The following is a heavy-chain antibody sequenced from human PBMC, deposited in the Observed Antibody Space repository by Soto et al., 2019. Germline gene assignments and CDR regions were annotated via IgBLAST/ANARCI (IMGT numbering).Heavy chain of an antibody. CDR1: GGSISSYY. V-gene: IGHV4-59*01. D-gene: IGHD1-1*01. CDR2: IYYSGST. J-gene: IGHJ6*02. CDR3: ARGTPYYYYGIDV. Sequence: QVQLQESGPGLVKPSETLSLTCTVSGGSISSYYWSWIRQPPGKGLEWIGYIYYSGSTNYNPALNIRVTISVDTSKNQFSLKLSSVTAADTAVYYCARGTPYYYYGIDVWGQGTTVTVSS.